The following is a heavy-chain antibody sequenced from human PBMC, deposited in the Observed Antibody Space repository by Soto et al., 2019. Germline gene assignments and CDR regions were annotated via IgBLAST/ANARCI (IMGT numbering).Heavy chain of an antibody. D-gene: IGHD5-18*01. Sequence: SETLSLTCTVSGGSISSSSYYWGWIRQPPGRGLEWIGTIYYGGTTFYNPSLQSRVTISVDTSKNQLSLKLNSVTAADTAVYYCARYIYGSVNYWGQGTLVTVSS. CDR1: GGSISSSSYY. CDR2: IYYGGTT. CDR3: ARYIYGSVNY. V-gene: IGHV4-39*01. J-gene: IGHJ4*02.